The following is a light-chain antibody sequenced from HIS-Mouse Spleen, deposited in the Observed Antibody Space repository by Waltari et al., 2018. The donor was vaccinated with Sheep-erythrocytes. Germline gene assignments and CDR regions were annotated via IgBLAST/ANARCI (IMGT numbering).Light chain of an antibody. V-gene: IGLV3-10*01. CDR3: YSTDSSGNHSV. CDR1: VLPKKY. CDR2: EDS. J-gene: IGLJ2*01. Sequence: SYELTQPPSVSVSPGQTARITCSGDVLPKKYAYWYQQKSGQAPVLVIYEDSKRPPGIPERFSGSSSGTMATLTISGAQVEDEADYYCYSTDSSGNHSVFGGGTKLTVL.